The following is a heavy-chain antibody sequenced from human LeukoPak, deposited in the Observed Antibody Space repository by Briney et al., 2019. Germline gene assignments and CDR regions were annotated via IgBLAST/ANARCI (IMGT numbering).Heavy chain of an antibody. CDR1: GGSIGSYY. CDR2: IYYSGST. D-gene: IGHD2-15*01. Sequence: SETLSLTCTVSGGSIGSYYWSWIRQPPGKGLEWIGYIYYSGSTNYNPSLKSRDTISVDTSKNQFSLKLSSVTAADTAVYYCARSSCSGGSCYLRLLDYWGQGTLVTVSS. CDR3: ARSSCSGGSCYLRLLDY. J-gene: IGHJ4*02. V-gene: IGHV4-59*01.